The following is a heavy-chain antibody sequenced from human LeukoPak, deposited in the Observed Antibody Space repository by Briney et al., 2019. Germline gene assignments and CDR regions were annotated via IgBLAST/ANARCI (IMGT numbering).Heavy chain of an antibody. D-gene: IGHD3-22*01. Sequence: PSETLSLTCTVSSGSISSYYWSWIRQPPGKGLEWIGYIYYSGSTNYNPSLKSRVTISVDTSKNQFSLKLSSVTAADTAVYYCARGEYYDSSGHYYWGQGTLVTVSS. J-gene: IGHJ4*02. V-gene: IGHV4-59*01. CDR3: ARGEYYDSSGHYY. CDR1: SGSISSYY. CDR2: IYYSGST.